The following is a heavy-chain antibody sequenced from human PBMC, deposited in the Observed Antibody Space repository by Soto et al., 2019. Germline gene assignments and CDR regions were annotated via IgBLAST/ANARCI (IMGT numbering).Heavy chain of an antibody. CDR1: GGTYSSHA. CDR2: IIPIFGSA. CDR3: ARGYTGNFVN. J-gene: IGHJ4*02. D-gene: IGHD3-16*02. V-gene: IGHV1-69*13. Sequence: SVKVSPKASGGTYSSHANSCLRQAPGQGLEWMGAIIPIFGSANYAQKIQGRVTITADESPSTTYMELSNLRPEDTAVYYCARGYTGNFVNWGQGTRVSVSS.